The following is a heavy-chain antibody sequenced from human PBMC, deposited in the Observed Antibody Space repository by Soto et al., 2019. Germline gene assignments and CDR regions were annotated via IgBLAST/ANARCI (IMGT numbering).Heavy chain of an antibody. D-gene: IGHD3-9*01. J-gene: IGHJ3*02. CDR3: AKLPDFYDILTGYSNDASDI. V-gene: IGHV3-23*01. Sequence: PGGSLRLSCAASGFTFSSYAMSWVPQAPGKGLEWVSAISGSGGSTYYADSVKGRFTISRDNSKNTLYLQMNSLRAEDTAVYYWAKLPDFYDILTGYSNDASDIWGQGTMVTVSS. CDR1: GFTFSSYA. CDR2: ISGSGGST.